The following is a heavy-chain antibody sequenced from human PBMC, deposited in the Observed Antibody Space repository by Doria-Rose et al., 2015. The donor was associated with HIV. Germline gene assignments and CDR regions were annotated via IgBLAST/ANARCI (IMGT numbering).Heavy chain of an antibody. CDR2: TYYTGTS. CDR3: ARMGSYRELEY. V-gene: IGHV4-31*03. D-gene: IGHD3-3*01. J-gene: IGHJ4*01. CDR1: GASVRSRGYY. Sequence: QTPLAESSPGLEKPSETLSLTFSVSGASVRSRGYYWNWIRQVPGKGLESLGYTYYTGTSDYSPSLKSRLNMAVDTSKNQFALKLSFVTVADTAVYYCARMGSYRELEYGGQGALVIVSA.